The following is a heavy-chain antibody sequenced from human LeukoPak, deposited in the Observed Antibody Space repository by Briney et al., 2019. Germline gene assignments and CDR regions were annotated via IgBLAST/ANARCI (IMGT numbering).Heavy chain of an antibody. CDR1: GFTFSSYA. J-gene: IGHJ4*02. V-gene: IGHV3-23*01. CDR3: AHVAGWAAAGTYYFDY. Sequence: PGGSLRLSCAASGFTFSSYAMSWVRQAPGKGLEWVSAISGSGGSTYYADSVKGRFTNSRDNSKNTLYLQMNSLRAEDTTVYYCAHVAGWAAAGTYYFDYWGQGTLVTVSS. CDR2: ISGSGGST. D-gene: IGHD6-13*01.